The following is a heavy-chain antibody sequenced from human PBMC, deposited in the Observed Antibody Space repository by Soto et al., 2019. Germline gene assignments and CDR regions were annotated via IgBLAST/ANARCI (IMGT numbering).Heavy chain of an antibody. Sequence: ASVKVSCKASGYSFTIYGITWVRQAPGQGPEWMGWISTYDGNTNYAQNFQGRVSMARDTSTSTAYMELRSLRSDDTAVYYCARDRGRSCIGGTCPFDYWGQGTLVTAPQ. J-gene: IGHJ4*02. CDR1: GYSFTIYG. CDR3: ARDRGRSCIGGTCPFDY. CDR2: ISTYDGNT. V-gene: IGHV1-18*01. D-gene: IGHD2-15*01.